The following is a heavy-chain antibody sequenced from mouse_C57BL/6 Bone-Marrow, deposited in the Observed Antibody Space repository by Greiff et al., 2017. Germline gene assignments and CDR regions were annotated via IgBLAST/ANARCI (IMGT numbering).Heavy chain of an antibody. V-gene: IGHV1-52*01. Sequence: QVQLQQPGAELVRPGSSVKLSCKASGYTFTSYWMHWVKQRPIQGLEWIGNIDPSDSVTHYNQKFTDKATLTVDKSSSTAYMQLSSLTSEDSAVYYSARELYYVNYDVWGTGTTVTVSS. CDR3: ARELYYVNYDV. CDR2: IDPSDSVT. J-gene: IGHJ1*03. CDR1: GYTFTSYW. D-gene: IGHD2-1*01.